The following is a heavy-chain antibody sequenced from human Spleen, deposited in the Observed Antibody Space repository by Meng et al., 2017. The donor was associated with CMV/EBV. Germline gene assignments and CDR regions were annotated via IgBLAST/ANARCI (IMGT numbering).Heavy chain of an antibody. CDR2: INGDGSAM. J-gene: IGHJ4*02. CDR1: GFTFDYHT. V-gene: IGHV3-43*01. CDR3: AKARFCSRGSCYLIDS. Sequence: GGSLRLSCAASGFTFDYHTMHWVRQPPGKGLEWVSLINGDGSAMSYGDSVRGRLTISRDNSKNSLYLQMNSLRTDDTALHYCAKARFCSRGSCYLIDSWGRGTLVTVSS. D-gene: IGHD2-15*01.